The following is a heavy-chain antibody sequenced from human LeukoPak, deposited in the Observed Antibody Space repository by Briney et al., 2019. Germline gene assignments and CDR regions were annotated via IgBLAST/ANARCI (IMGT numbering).Heavy chain of an antibody. V-gene: IGHV3-9*01. Sequence: PGGSLRLSCAASGFTFDDYDMHWVRQAPGKGLVWVSGISWNSGSIGYADSVKGRFTISRDNAKNSLYLQMNSLRAEDTALYYCAKDGDSTMVRGLSPLDYWGQGTLVTVSS. CDR3: AKDGDSTMVRGLSPLDY. J-gene: IGHJ4*02. D-gene: IGHD3-10*01. CDR2: ISWNSGSI. CDR1: GFTFDDYD.